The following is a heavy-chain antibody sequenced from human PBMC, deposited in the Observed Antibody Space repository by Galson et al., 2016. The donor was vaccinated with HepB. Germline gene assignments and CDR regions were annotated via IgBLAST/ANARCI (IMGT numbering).Heavy chain of an antibody. Sequence: SVKVSCKASGYTFTSYVMHWVRQAPGQRPEWMGWINAGDGIAKYSQRFPGRVTITRDTSASTAYMELSRLRSDDTAVYYCARAGIDGVYCSGRSCSHFDYWGQGTLGSVSS. CDR2: INAGDGIA. CDR1: GYTFTSYV. V-gene: IGHV1-3*01. D-gene: IGHD2-15*01. CDR3: ARAGIDGVYCSGRSCSHFDY. J-gene: IGHJ4*02.